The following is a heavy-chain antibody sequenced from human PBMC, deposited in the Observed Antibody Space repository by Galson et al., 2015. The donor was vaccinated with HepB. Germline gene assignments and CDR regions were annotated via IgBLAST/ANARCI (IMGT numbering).Heavy chain of an antibody. Sequence: SLRLSCAASGFTFSSYSMNWVRQAPGKGLEWVSYISSSSSTIYYADSVKGRFTISRDNAKDSLYLQMNSLRAEDTAVYYCARDEGSTYYGEGYWGQGTLVTVSS. D-gene: IGHD4-17*01. V-gene: IGHV3-48*01. CDR3: ARDEGSTYYGEGY. J-gene: IGHJ4*02. CDR2: ISSSSSTI. CDR1: GFTFSSYS.